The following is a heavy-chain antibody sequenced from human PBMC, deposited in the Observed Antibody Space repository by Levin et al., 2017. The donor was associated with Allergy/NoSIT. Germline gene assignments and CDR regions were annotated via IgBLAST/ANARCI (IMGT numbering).Heavy chain of an antibody. CDR2: INPKTGGT. J-gene: IGHJ4*02. V-gene: IGHV1-2*02. CDR1: GYSFTDYY. Sequence: GESLKISCKASGYSFTDYYLFWVRQAPGQGLEWMGWINPKTGGTKFAQKFQGRVTMTRDTSISTAYMELSSLRSDDSAVYHCARDFHNVYASGAYPELGYWGQGTLVTVSS. CDR3: ARDFHNVYASGAYPELGY. D-gene: IGHD3-22*01.